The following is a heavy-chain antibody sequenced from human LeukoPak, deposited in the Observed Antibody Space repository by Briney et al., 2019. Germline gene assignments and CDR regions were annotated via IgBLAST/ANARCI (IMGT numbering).Heavy chain of an antibody. V-gene: IGHV4-59*01. Sequence: PSETLSLTCTVSGGSITSYYWSWIRQSPGKGLEWIGYIYYSESTNYNPSLKSRVTISVDTSKNQFSLKLSSVTAADTAVYYCAGSSYGGATHFDYWGQGTLVTVSS. J-gene: IGHJ4*02. CDR2: IYYSEST. D-gene: IGHD4/OR15-4a*01. CDR1: GGSITSYY. CDR3: AGSSYGGATHFDY.